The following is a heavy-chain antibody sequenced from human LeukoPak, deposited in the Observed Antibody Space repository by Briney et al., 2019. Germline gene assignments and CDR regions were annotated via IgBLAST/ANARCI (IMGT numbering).Heavy chain of an antibody. Sequence: GGSLRLSCAASGFTFSDYYMSWIRQAPGKGLEWVSYISSSGSTTYYADSVKGRFTISRDNSKDTLYLQMNSLRAEDTAVYYCAKAFEYSSSIGNYWGQGTLVTVSS. J-gene: IGHJ4*02. CDR3: AKAFEYSSSIGNY. V-gene: IGHV3-11*01. CDR1: GFTFSDYY. D-gene: IGHD6-6*01. CDR2: ISSSGSTT.